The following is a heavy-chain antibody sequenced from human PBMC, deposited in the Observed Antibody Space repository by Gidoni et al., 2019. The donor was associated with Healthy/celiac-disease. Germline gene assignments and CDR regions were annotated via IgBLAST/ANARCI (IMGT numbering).Heavy chain of an antibody. J-gene: IGHJ2*01. Sequence: EVQLVESGGGLVKPGGSLRLSCAASGFPFNNAWMSWVRQAPGKGLEGVGRIKRKTDGGTTDYAAPVKGRFTISRDDSKNTLYLQMNSLKTEDTAVYYCTTATGVDLWGRGTLVTVSS. D-gene: IGHD1-1*01. CDR3: TTATGVDL. CDR2: IKRKTDGGTT. V-gene: IGHV3-15*01. CDR1: GFPFNNAW.